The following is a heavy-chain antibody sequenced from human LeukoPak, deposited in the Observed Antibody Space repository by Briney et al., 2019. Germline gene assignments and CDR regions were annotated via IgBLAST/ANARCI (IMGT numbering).Heavy chain of an antibody. CDR2: ISSDGSNK. CDR3: AKLSDYDFWSGYYSETDY. CDR1: GFTFSTYG. Sequence: PGGSLRLSCAASGFTFSTYGMNWVRQAPGKGLKSGAVISSDGSNKYYADSVKGRFTISRDNSKDTLYLQMNSLRAEDTAVYYCAKLSDYDFWSGYYSETDYWGQGTLVTVSS. J-gene: IGHJ4*02. V-gene: IGHV3-30*18. D-gene: IGHD3-3*01.